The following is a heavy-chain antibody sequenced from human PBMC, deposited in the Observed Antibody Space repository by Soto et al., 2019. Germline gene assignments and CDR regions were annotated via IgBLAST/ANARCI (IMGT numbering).Heavy chain of an antibody. Sequence: GGSLRLSCAASGFTFSSYAMSWVRQAPGKGLEWVSAISGSGGSTYYADSVKGRFTISRDNSKNTLYLQMNSLRAEDTAVYYCAKDVVGATTSATDYWGQGTLVTVSS. J-gene: IGHJ4*02. CDR2: ISGSGGST. CDR3: AKDVVGATTSATDY. CDR1: GFTFSSYA. D-gene: IGHD1-26*01. V-gene: IGHV3-23*01.